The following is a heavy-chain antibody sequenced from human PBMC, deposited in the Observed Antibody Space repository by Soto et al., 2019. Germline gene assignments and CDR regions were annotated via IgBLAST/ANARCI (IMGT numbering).Heavy chain of an antibody. V-gene: IGHV4-4*02. CDR3: SREGDEGYSLQH. Sequence: QLQLQESGPGLVEPSGTLSLTCVISGDSISSGKWWSWVRQSPGKGLEWIGEIYHNGRTNYNPSLKSRVIISVDKSRNQFSLKLTSVTAADTAFYYCSREGDEGYSLQHWGQGTLVTVSS. J-gene: IGHJ1*01. CDR2: IYHNGRT. D-gene: IGHD1-26*01. CDR1: GDSISSGKW.